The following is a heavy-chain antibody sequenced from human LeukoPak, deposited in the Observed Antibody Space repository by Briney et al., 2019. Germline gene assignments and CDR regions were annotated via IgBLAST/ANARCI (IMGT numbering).Heavy chain of an antibody. CDR2: VYYTGST. Sequence: PSETLSLTCSVSGGSVSNYYWSWIRQPPGKGLEWIGDVYYTGSTNYNPSLKGRVTMLEDKSKNQFSLRLYSVTVADTAVYYCARHFAYSSSSYFDYWRQGSLVTVSS. V-gene: IGHV4-59*08. J-gene: IGHJ4*02. CDR1: GGSVSNYY. CDR3: ARHFAYSSSSYFDY. D-gene: IGHD6-6*01.